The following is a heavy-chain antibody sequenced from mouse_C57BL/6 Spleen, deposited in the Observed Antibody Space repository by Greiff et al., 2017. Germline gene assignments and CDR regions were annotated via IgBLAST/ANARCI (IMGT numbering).Heavy chain of an antibody. CDR2: IYPGDGDT. CDR3: ARSFITTVVATDFDV. D-gene: IGHD1-1*01. J-gene: IGHJ1*03. Sequence: QVQLKQSGAELVKPGASVKISCKASGYAFSSYWMNWVKQRPGKGLEWIGQIYPGDGDTNYNGKFKGKATLTADKSSSTAYMQLSSLTSEDSAVYFCARSFITTVVATDFDVWGTGTTVTVSS. V-gene: IGHV1-80*01. CDR1: GYAFSSYW.